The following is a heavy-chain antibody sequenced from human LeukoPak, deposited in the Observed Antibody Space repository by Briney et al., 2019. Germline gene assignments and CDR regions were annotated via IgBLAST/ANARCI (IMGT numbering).Heavy chain of an antibody. V-gene: IGHV4-39*07. CDR2: IYYSGST. J-gene: IGHJ4*02. Sequence: SETLSLTCTVSGSSISSSSYYWGWIRQPPGKGLEWIGRIYYSGSTYYNPALKSRVTIAVETSKVQFSLKLSSVTAADTAVYYCARDSCSSTSCRKKFDNWGQGTLVTVSS. CDR1: GSSISSSSYY. CDR3: ARDSCSSTSCRKKFDN. D-gene: IGHD2-2*01.